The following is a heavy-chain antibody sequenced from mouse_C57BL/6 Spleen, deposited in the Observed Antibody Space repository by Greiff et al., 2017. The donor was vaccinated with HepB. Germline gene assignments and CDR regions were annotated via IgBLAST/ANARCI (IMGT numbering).Heavy chain of an antibody. CDR1: GYTFTSYW. Sequence: VQLQQPGAELVRPGSSVKLSCKASGYTFTSYWMHWVKQRPIQGLEWIGNIDPSDSETHYNQKFKDKATLTVDKSSSTAYMQLSSLTSGDSAVYYCARGNYGNYVDYAMDYWGQGTSVTVSS. CDR2: IDPSDSET. J-gene: IGHJ4*01. CDR3: ARGNYGNYVDYAMDY. D-gene: IGHD2-1*01. V-gene: IGHV1-52*01.